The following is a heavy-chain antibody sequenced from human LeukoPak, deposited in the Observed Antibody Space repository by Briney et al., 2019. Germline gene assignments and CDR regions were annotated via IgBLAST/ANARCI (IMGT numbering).Heavy chain of an antibody. CDR2: INHSGST. CDR1: GGTFSGYY. Sequence: SETLSLTCAVYGGTFSGYYWSWIGQPPGKGLEWIGEINHSGSTNYNQSLKSRVTISVDTSKNQFSLKLSSVTAADTAVYYCARRRRYYDSSGYYGDRFDYWGQGTLVTVSS. J-gene: IGHJ4*02. CDR3: ARRRRYYDSSGYYGDRFDY. V-gene: IGHV4-34*01. D-gene: IGHD3-22*01.